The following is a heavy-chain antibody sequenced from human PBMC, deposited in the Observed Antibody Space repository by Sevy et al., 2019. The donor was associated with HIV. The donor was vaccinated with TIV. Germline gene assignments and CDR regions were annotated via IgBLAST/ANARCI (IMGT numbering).Heavy chain of an antibody. CDR3: ARAGSSPVNYYYGMDV. Sequence: SETLSLTCTVSGGSISSGSYYWSWIRQPAGKGLEWIGRIYTSGSTNYHPSLKSRVTMSVDTSKNQFSLKLSSVTAADTAVYYCARAGSSPVNYYYGMDVWGQGTTVTVSS. D-gene: IGHD6-19*01. CDR1: GGSISSGSYY. CDR2: IYTSGST. V-gene: IGHV4-61*02. J-gene: IGHJ6*02.